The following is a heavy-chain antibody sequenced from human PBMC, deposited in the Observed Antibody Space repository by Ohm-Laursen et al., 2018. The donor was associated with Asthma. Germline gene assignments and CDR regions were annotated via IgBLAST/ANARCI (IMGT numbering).Heavy chain of an antibody. J-gene: IGHJ6*02. CDR1: GFTFSNNG. CDR2: VSSGDGTRK. Sequence: SLRLSCTASGFTFSNNGMHRVRQAPGKGLEWVAAVSSGDGTRKYYADSVKGRFTISRDNSKNMLYLQMSSLRAQDTAVYYCAVRTTSAGFDVWGQGTTVTVSS. CDR3: AVRTTSAGFDV. D-gene: IGHD1-1*01. V-gene: IGHV3-30*03.